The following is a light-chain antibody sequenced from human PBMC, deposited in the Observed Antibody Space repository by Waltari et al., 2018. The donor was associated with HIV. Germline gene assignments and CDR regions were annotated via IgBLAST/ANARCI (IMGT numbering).Light chain of an antibody. CDR2: DDD. CDR1: SGSIDSNY. V-gene: IGLV6-57*03. Sequence: KFMLTQPHSMSESPGKTVTISCTRTSGSIDSNYVQWFQQRPGSAPPPVIFDDDRRPSVVPARFSGSIDKSSNSASLTISGLRPEDEADYYCQSFETGTQVFGGGTKLTVL. J-gene: IGLJ3*02. CDR3: QSFETGTQV.